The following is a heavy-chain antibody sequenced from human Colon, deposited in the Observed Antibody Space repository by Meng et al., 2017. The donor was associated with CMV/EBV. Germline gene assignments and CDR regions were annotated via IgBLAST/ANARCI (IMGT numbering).Heavy chain of an antibody. V-gene: IGHV4-39*01. Sequence: GGSISSSSYCWGWIRQPPGKGLEWMGSIYYSGSTYYKPSLKSRVTISVDTSKNQFSLKLTSVTAADTAVYYCVRQDYYDSTLWGFQHWGQGTLVTVSS. D-gene: IGHD3-16*01. CDR1: GGSISSSSYC. J-gene: IGHJ1*01. CDR2: IYYSGST. CDR3: VRQDYYDSTLWGFQH.